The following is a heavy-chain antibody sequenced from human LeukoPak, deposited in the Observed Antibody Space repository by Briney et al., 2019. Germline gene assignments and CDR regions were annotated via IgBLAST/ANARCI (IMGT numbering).Heavy chain of an antibody. CDR3: ARGHPLTYYYDSSGYRAFDI. J-gene: IGHJ3*02. V-gene: IGHV3-48*03. CDR2: ISSNGSTI. D-gene: IGHD3-22*01. Sequence: KGLEWVSYISSNGSTIYYADSVKGRFTISRDNAKNSLYLQMNSLRAEDTAVYYCARGHPLTYYYDSSGYRAFDIWGQGTMVTVSS.